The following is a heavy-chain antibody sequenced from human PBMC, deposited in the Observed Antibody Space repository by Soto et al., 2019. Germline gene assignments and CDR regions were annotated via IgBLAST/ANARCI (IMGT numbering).Heavy chain of an antibody. Sequence: PGGSLILSCAASGFTFSSYGIHWVRQAPGKGLEWVAVISYDGSNKYYADSVKGRFTISRDNSKNMLYLQMNSLRAEDTAVYYCANTDTAMDNYYFYGLDAWGQGTTVTVSS. CDR1: GFTFSSYG. V-gene: IGHV3-30*18. CDR3: ANTDTAMDNYYFYGLDA. D-gene: IGHD5-18*01. CDR2: ISYDGSNK. J-gene: IGHJ6*02.